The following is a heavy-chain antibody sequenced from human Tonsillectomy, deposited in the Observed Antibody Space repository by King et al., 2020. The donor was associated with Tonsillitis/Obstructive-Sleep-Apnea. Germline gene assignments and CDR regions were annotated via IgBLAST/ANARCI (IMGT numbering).Heavy chain of an antibody. CDR2: IYYSGST. CDR3: ARSEIAARPYYFDY. Sequence: VQLQESGPGLVKPSETLSLTCTVSGVSISSYYWSWIRQPPGKGLEWIGYIYYSGSTNYNPSLKSRVTISVDTSKNQFSLKLSSVTAADTAVYYCARSEIAARPYYFDYWGQGTLVTVSS. J-gene: IGHJ4*02. V-gene: IGHV4-59*01. D-gene: IGHD6-6*01. CDR1: GVSISSYY.